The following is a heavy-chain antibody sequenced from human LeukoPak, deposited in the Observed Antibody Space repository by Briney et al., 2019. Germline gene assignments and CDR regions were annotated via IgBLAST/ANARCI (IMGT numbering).Heavy chain of an antibody. V-gene: IGHV1-69*05. Sequence: SVKVSCKASGGTFSSYAISWVRQAPGQGLEWMGGIIPIFGTANYAQKFQGRVTITTDESTSTAYMELSSLRSEDTAVYYCARGPSSSSWEAGYYYYMDVWGKGTTVTVSS. CDR3: ARGPSSSSWEAGYYYYMDV. J-gene: IGHJ6*03. D-gene: IGHD6-13*01. CDR1: GGTFSSYA. CDR2: IIPIFGTA.